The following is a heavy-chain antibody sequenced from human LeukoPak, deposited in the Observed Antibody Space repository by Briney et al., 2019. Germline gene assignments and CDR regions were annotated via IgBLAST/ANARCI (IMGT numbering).Heavy chain of an antibody. J-gene: IGHJ4*02. CDR3: ARAAEYSSDWYLFDY. V-gene: IGHV4-4*07. Sequence: SETLSLTCTVSGGSISSYYWTWIRQPAGKGLEWIGRIYPTGSTNYNPSLKSRVTMSVDTSKNQFSLKLSSVTAADTAMYYCARAAEYSSDWYLFDYWGQGTLVTVSA. CDR2: IYPTGST. CDR1: GGSISSYY. D-gene: IGHD6-19*01.